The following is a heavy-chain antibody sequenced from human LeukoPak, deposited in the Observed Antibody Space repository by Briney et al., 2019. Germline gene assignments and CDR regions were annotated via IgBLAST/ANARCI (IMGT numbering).Heavy chain of an antibody. V-gene: IGHV3-74*01. J-gene: IGHJ4*02. Sequence: GESLRLSCAASGFTFSRYWMHWVRQAPGAGLVWVSRIDEHGTTIDYADSVRDRFTISRDNAKNTLYLHMNSLRAEDTAMYYCARDVGGAGSHWGQGSLVTVSS. CDR2: IDEHGTTI. CDR3: ARDVGGAGSH. CDR1: GFTFSRYW. D-gene: IGHD3-10*01.